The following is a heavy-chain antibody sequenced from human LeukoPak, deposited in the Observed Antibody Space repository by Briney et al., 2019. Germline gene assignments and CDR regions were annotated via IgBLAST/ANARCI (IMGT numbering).Heavy chain of an antibody. CDR1: GASISTSY. CDR3: ARVGCSGGSCYPDY. J-gene: IGHJ4*02. CDR2: IHYSGDI. Sequence: SQTLSLTCTVSGASISTSYWYWIRQPPGKGLEWNGYIHYSGDINYNPSLKSRVKISAYTSKNQLSLKLSSVTAADTAVYYCARVGCSGGSCYPDYWGQGTLVTVSS. D-gene: IGHD2-15*01. V-gene: IGHV4-59*01.